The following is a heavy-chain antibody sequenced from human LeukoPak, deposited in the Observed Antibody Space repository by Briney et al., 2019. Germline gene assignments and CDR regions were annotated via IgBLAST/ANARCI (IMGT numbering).Heavy chain of an antibody. CDR1: GFIFSSYW. CDR2: IKQDGSGK. J-gene: IGHJ4*02. V-gene: IGHV3-7*01. CDR3: ARDVYNMGDY. Sequence: GGSLRLSCAASGFIFSSYWMSWVRQAPGKGLEWVANIKQDGSGKYYLDSVKGRFTISRDNAKNSLYLQMNSLRAEDTAVYYCARDVYNMGDYWGQGTLVTVSS. D-gene: IGHD1-1*01.